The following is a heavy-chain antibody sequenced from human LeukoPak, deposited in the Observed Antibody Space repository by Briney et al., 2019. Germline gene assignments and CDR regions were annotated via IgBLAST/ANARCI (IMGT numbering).Heavy chain of an antibody. V-gene: IGHV3-30*02. CDR1: GFTFSSYG. J-gene: IGHJ1*01. D-gene: IGHD6-19*01. CDR3: ARPDRVSSGWYRDFQH. CDR2: IRYDGSNK. Sequence: PGGSLRLSCAASGFTFSSYGMHWVRQAPGKGLEWVAFIRYDGSNKYYADSVKGRFTISRDNSKNTLYLQMNSLRAEDTAVYYCARPDRVSSGWYRDFQHWGQGTLVTVSS.